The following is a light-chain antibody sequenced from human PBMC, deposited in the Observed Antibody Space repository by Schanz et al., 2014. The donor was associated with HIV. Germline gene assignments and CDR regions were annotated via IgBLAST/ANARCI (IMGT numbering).Light chain of an antibody. Sequence: DIQMTQSPSTLSASVGDRVTITCRASHNIGNWLTWYQQRPGKAPKLLIYDASNLETGVPSRFSGSGSGTEFTLTISSLQPDDFATYYCQHYHNYLWTFGQGTKVEIK. CDR3: QHYHNYLWT. J-gene: IGKJ1*01. CDR1: HNIGNW. V-gene: IGKV1-5*01. CDR2: DAS.